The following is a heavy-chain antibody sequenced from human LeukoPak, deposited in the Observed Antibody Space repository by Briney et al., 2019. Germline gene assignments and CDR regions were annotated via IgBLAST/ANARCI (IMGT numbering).Heavy chain of an antibody. V-gene: IGHV1-8*03. D-gene: IGHD6-19*01. J-gene: IGHJ6*03. CDR2: MNPNSGNT. Sequence: ASVKVSCKGSGYTFTSYDINWVRQATGQGLEWMGWMNPNSGNTGYAQKFQGRVTITRNTSISTAYMELSSLKSEDTAVYYCARAVAGTHYYYYYYMDVWGKGTTVTVSS. CDR1: GYTFTSYD. CDR3: ARAVAGTHYYYYYYMDV.